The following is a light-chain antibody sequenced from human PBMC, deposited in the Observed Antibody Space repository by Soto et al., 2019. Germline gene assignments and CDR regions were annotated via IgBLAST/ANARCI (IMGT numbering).Light chain of an antibody. CDR1: QSISSW. CDR3: QQYDTYPWT. V-gene: IGKV1-5*01. CDR2: DAS. Sequence: DIQMTQSPSALSSSLVDGFTITFLASQSISSWLAWYQQKPGKAPKLLIYDASSLESGVPSRFSGSESGTEFTLTISSLQPDDFATYYCQQYDTYPWTFGQGTKVDIK. J-gene: IGKJ1*01.